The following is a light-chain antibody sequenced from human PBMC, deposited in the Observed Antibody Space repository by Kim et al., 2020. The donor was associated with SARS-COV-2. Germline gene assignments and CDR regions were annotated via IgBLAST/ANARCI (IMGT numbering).Light chain of an antibody. V-gene: IGLV3-21*04. Sequence: PGKTAIITCGRNNMEAKSVPWYQQKPGQAPVLVIYLDRARPSGIPERFSGSNSGNTATLTISRIEGGDEADYYCQLWDRGSDPSDVFGPGTKVTVL. CDR2: LDR. J-gene: IGLJ1*01. CDR3: QLWDRGSDPSDV. CDR1: NMEAKS.